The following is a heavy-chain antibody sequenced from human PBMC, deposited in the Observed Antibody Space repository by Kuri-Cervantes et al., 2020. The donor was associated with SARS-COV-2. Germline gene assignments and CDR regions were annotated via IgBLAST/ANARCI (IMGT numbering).Heavy chain of an antibody. V-gene: IGHV4-39*01. CDR1: GGSISSGSYY. J-gene: IGHJ6*03. CDR3: ARLAGYFVEDYYMDV. Sequence: SETLSLTCTVSGGSISSGSYYWSWIRQPAGKGLEWIGGIYYSGSTYHNPSLKSRVTLSADTSKNQFSLKLSSVTAADTAVYYCARLAGYFVEDYYMDVWGKGTTVTVSS. D-gene: IGHD3-9*01. CDR2: IYYSGST.